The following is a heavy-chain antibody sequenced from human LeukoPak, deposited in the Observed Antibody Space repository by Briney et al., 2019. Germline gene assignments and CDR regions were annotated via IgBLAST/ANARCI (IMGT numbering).Heavy chain of an antibody. Sequence: ASVKVSCKASGYTFTSYYMHWVRQAPGQGLEWMGIINPSGGSTSYAQKLQGRVTMTTDTSTSTAYMELRSLRSDDTAVYYCARDDLVQESSPSADYWGQGTLVTVSS. V-gene: IGHV1-46*01. CDR2: INPSGGST. CDR1: GYTFTSYY. CDR3: ARDDLVQESSPSADY. J-gene: IGHJ4*02. D-gene: IGHD3/OR15-3a*01.